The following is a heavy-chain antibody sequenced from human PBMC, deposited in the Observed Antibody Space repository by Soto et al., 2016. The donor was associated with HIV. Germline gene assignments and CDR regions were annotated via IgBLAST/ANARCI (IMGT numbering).Heavy chain of an antibody. V-gene: IGHV1-69*13. CDR3: AGGYGSGSSSYYYYGMDV. D-gene: IGHD3-10*01. Sequence: QVQLVQSGAEVKKPGSSVKVSCKASGGTFSSYAISWVRQAPGQGLEWMGGIIPIFGTANYAQKFQGRVTITADESTSTAYMELSSLRSEDTAVYYCAGGYGSGSSSYYYYGMDVWGQGTTVTVSS. CDR1: GGTFSSYA. J-gene: IGHJ6*02. CDR2: IIPIFGTA.